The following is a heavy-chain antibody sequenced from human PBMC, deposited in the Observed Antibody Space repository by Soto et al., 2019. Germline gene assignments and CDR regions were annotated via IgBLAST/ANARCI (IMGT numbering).Heavy chain of an antibody. CDR3: ARDSCSGGSCYCP. CDR1: GGTFSSYA. Sequence: SVKVSCKASGGTFSSYAISWVRQAPGQGLEWMGGIIPIFGTANYAQKFQGRVTITADESTSTAYMELSSLRSEDTAVYYCARDSCSGGSCYCPWGQGTLVTVSS. D-gene: IGHD2-15*01. V-gene: IGHV1-69*13. J-gene: IGHJ5*02. CDR2: IIPIFGTA.